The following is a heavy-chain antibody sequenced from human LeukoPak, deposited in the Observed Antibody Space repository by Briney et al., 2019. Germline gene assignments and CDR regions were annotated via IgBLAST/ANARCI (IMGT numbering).Heavy chain of an antibody. Sequence: QTGGSLRLSCAVSGFTFSGHGMHWVRQVPGKGLEWVASISGGGSDTYNEDAVKGRFTISRDNYKSTLSLQMNSLRAEDTAVYYCAKGGAYGSGSYCDYWGQGTLVTVSS. D-gene: IGHD3-10*01. CDR3: AKGGAYGSGSYCDY. CDR1: GFTFSGHG. CDR2: ISGGGSDT. V-gene: IGHV3-23*02. J-gene: IGHJ4*02.